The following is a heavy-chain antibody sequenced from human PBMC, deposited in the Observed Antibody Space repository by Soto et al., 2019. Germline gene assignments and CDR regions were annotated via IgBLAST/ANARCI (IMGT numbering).Heavy chain of an antibody. D-gene: IGHD7-27*01. CDR3: ARVAITGDLPYYYYYMDV. V-gene: IGHV1-8*01. Sequence: ASVKVSCKASGYTFTSYDINWVRQATGQGLEWMGWMNPNSGNTGYAQKFQGRVTMTRNTSISTAYMELSSLRSEDTAVYYCARVAITGDLPYYYYYMDVWGQGTLVTVSS. J-gene: IGHJ6*03. CDR2: MNPNSGNT. CDR1: GYTFTSYD.